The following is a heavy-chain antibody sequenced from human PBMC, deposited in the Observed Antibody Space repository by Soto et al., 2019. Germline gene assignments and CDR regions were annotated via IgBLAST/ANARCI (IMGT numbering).Heavy chain of an antibody. CDR1: GGTFSSYA. CDR3: ARGEDIVVVVAASNPYYYGMDV. J-gene: IGHJ6*02. V-gene: IGHV1-69*13. Sequence: SVKVSCKASGGTFSSYAISWVRQAPGQGLEWMGGIIPIFGTANYAQKFQGRVTITADESTSTAYMELSSLRSEDTAVYYCARGEDIVVVVAASNPYYYGMDVWGQGTTVTVAS. CDR2: IIPIFGTA. D-gene: IGHD2-15*01.